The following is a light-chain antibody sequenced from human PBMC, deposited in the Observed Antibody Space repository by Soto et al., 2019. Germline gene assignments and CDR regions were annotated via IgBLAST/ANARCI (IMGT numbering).Light chain of an antibody. V-gene: IGKV1-33*01. CDR1: HGINNY. Sequence: DIQMTQSPSSLSASVGDRVTIICQASHGINNYLNWYQQKPGKAPKLLIYDSSNWEIGVPSRFSGSGYGTRFSFTISSLQPEDIATYYCQQFDNLPFTFGQGTRLEIK. J-gene: IGKJ5*01. CDR2: DSS. CDR3: QQFDNLPFT.